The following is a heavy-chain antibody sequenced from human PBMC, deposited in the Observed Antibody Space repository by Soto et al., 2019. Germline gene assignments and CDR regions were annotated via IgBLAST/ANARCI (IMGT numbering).Heavy chain of an antibody. CDR1: GGTFSILA. Sequence: QVQLVQSGAEVKKPGSSVKVSCRASGGTFSILAISWVRQAPGQGLEWTGGINPIYGSATYAQKFQSRVTITADNSTSTTYMELSSLMTDDTAVHYCATGARGDGFQSAFDYWGQGTLVTVSA. V-gene: IGHV1-69*06. D-gene: IGHD3-10*01. J-gene: IGHJ4*02. CDR2: INPIYGSA. CDR3: ATGARGDGFQSAFDY.